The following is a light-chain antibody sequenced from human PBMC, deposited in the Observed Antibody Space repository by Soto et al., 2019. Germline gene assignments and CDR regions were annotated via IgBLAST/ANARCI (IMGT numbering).Light chain of an antibody. CDR1: SSDVGGYNY. J-gene: IGLJ3*02. Sequence: QSALTQPPSASGSPGQSVTISCTGTSSDVGGYNYVSWYQQYPGRAPKLMIYEVTKRPSGVPDRFSGAKSGSTASPTVSGLQVEDEADYYCSSYAASNNFYYVFGGGTKLTVL. CDR3: SSYAASNNFYYV. V-gene: IGLV2-8*01. CDR2: EVT.